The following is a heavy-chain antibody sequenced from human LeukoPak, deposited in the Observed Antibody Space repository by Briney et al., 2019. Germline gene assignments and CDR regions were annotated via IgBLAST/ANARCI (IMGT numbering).Heavy chain of an antibody. J-gene: IGHJ5*02. CDR2: IYYSGST. CDR1: GGSISSSSYY. Sequence: SPSETLSLTCTVSGGSISSSSYYWGWIRQPPGKGLEWIGSIYYSGSTYYNPSLKSRVTISVDKSKNQFSLKLSSVTATDTAVYYCAREGYCSGGSCYPTRIYDPWGQGTLVTVSS. CDR3: AREGYCSGGSCYPTRIYDP. D-gene: IGHD2-15*01. V-gene: IGHV4-39*07.